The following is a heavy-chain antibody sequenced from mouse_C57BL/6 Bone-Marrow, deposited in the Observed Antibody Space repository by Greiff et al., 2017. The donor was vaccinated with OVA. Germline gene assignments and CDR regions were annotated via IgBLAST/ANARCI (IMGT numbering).Heavy chain of an antibody. CDR2: ISNGGGST. CDR1: GFTFSDYY. CDR3: ARRGYDEGKAWFAY. V-gene: IGHV5-12*01. Sequence: EVKVVESGGGLVQPGGSLKLSCAASGFTFSDYYMYWVRQTPEKRLEWVAYISNGGGSTYYPDTVKGRFTISRDNAKNTLYLQMSRLKSEDTAMYYCARRGYDEGKAWFAYWGQGTLVTVSA. D-gene: IGHD2-2*01. J-gene: IGHJ3*01.